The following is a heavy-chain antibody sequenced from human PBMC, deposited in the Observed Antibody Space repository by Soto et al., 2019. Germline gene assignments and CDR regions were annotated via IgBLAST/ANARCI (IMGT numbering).Heavy chain of an antibody. V-gene: IGHV5-10-1*01. CDR2: IDPSDSYT. J-gene: IGHJ6*02. D-gene: IGHD1-26*01. CDR1: GYSFTSYW. Sequence: GESLKISCKGSGYSFTSYWISWVRQMPGKGLEWMGRIDPSDSYTNYSPSFQGHVTISADKSISTAYLQWSSLKASDTAMYYCASSGSYAGAYYYYGMDVWGQGTTVTVYS. CDR3: ASSGSYAGAYYYYGMDV.